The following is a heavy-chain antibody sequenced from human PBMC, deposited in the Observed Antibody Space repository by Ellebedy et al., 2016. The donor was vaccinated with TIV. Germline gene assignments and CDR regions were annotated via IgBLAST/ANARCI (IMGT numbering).Heavy chain of an antibody. CDR1: GGSFSGYS. D-gene: IGHD3-16*01. V-gene: IGHV4-34*01. Sequence: MPGGSLRLSCAVYGGSFSGYSWSWIRQPPGKGLEWIGEINHSGSTSYNPSLKSRVTISVDTSKNQFSLKLSSVTAADTAVYYCARVSNLKGADYWGQGTLVTVSS. CDR3: ARVSNLKGADY. CDR2: INHSGST. J-gene: IGHJ4*02.